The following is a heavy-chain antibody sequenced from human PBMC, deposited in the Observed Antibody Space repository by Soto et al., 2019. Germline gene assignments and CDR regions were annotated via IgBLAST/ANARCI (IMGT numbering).Heavy chain of an antibody. CDR2: IYPGDSDT. CDR3: ARPVSSIAARPFIY. D-gene: IGHD6-6*01. Sequence: GXSLKISCKGSGYSFASYWIGWVRQMPGKRLEWMGIIYPGDSDTRYSPSFQGQVTISADKSISTAYLQWSSLKASDTAMYYCARPVSSIAARPFIYWGQGTLVTVSS. V-gene: IGHV5-51*01. J-gene: IGHJ4*02. CDR1: GYSFASYW.